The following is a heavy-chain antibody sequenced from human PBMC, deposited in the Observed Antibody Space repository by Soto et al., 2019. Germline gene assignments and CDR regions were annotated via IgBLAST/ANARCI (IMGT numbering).Heavy chain of an antibody. J-gene: IGHJ6*02. D-gene: IGHD2-2*02. CDR1: GYSFTSYW. Sequence: PGESLMISCKGSGYSFTSYWISWVRQMPGKGLAWMGRIDPSDSYTNYSPSFQDHVTISADKSISTAYLQWSSLKASDTAMYYCAREGSIVVVPAAITSYYYGMDVWGQGTTVTVSS. CDR2: IDPSDSYT. V-gene: IGHV5-10-1*01. CDR3: AREGSIVVVPAAITSYYYGMDV.